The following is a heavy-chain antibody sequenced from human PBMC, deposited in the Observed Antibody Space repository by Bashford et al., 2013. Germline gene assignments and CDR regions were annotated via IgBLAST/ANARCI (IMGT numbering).Heavy chain of an antibody. J-gene: IGHJ6*02. Sequence: ASVKVSCKVSGYTLTELSMHWVRQAPGKGLEWMGGFDREDGEKVYAQKFQGRVTMTDDTSTDTAYMELSSLRSEDTAIYYCATDFATAIAGRGNGYYGLDVWGQGTTVTVSS. CDR1: GYTLTELS. CDR2: FDREDGEK. V-gene: IGHV1-24*01. D-gene: IGHD6-19*01. CDR3: ATDFATAIAGRGNGYYGLDV.